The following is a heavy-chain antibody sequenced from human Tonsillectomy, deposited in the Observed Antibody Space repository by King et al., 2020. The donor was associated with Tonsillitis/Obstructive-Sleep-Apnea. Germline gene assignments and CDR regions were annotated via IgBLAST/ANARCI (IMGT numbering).Heavy chain of an antibody. V-gene: IGHV3-23*04. CDR3: AKDSTGYYSMGGYFDY. D-gene: IGHD6-19*01. J-gene: IGHJ4*02. CDR2: LSGIGGTT. Sequence: VQLVESGGGLVQPGGSLRLSCAASGFTFSTYAMSWVRQAPGKGLEWVSALSGIGGTTYYADSVKGRFTISKDNSNTTLYLQMNSLRADDTAVYYCAKDSTGYYSMGGYFDYWGQGTLVTVSS. CDR1: GFTFSTYA.